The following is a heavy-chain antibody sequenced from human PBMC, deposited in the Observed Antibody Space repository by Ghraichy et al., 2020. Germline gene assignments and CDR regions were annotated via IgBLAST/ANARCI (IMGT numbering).Heavy chain of an antibody. CDR2: INHSGST. Sequence: TLSLTCAVYGGSFSGYYWSWIRQPPGKGLEWIGEINHSGSTNYNPSLKSRVTISVDTSKNQFSLKLSSVTAADTAVYYCARGLVYCSSTSCYSRDYYYYYMDVWGKGTTVTVSS. D-gene: IGHD2-2*02. CDR3: ARGLVYCSSTSCYSRDYYYYYMDV. V-gene: IGHV4-34*01. J-gene: IGHJ6*03. CDR1: GGSFSGYY.